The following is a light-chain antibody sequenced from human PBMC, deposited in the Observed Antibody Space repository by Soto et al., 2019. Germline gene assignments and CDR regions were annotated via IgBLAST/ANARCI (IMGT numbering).Light chain of an antibody. CDR2: GAS. J-gene: IGKJ1*01. V-gene: IGKV3-15*01. Sequence: EIVMTQSPATLSVSPGQRATLSCRASQSVSNNLAWYQQKPGQAPRLLIYGASTRATGTPARFRGSGSGTDFTLTISSLQSEDFAIYYCQHYNNWPPWTFGQGTKVEIK. CDR3: QHYNNWPPWT. CDR1: QSVSNN.